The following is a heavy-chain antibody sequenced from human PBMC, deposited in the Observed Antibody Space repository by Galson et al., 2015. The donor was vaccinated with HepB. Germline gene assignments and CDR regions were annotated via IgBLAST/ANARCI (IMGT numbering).Heavy chain of an antibody. CDR1: GGTFSSYT. V-gene: IGHV1-69*04. CDR2: IIPILGIA. CDR3: AREEYNRYDSSGYYGAFDI. D-gene: IGHD3-22*01. J-gene: IGHJ3*02. Sequence: SVKVSCKASGGTFSSYTISWVRQAPGQGLEWMGRIIPILGIANYAQKFQGRVTITADKSTSTAYMELSSLRSEDTAVYYCAREEYNRYDSSGYYGAFDIWGQGTMVTVSS.